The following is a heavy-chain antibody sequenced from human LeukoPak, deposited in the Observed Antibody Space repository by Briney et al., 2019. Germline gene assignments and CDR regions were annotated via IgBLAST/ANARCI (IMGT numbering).Heavy chain of an antibody. CDR3: ARHVGNYYDSSGYYYGRNEYFQH. CDR2: IYYSGST. J-gene: IGHJ1*01. V-gene: IGHV4-39*01. Sequence: SETLSLTCTVSGGSISSSSYYWGWIRQPPGKGLEWIGSIYYSGSTYYNPSLKSRVTISADTSKNQFSLKLSSVTAADTAVYYCARHVGNYYDSSGYYYGRNEYFQHWGQGTLVTVSS. CDR1: GGSISSSSYY. D-gene: IGHD3-22*01.